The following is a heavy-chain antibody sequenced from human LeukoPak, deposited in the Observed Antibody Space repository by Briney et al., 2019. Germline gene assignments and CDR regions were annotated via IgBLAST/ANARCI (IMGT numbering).Heavy chain of an antibody. CDR2: IYSSGST. CDR1: DRSISSYY. CDR3: ARYFSGHNNRWYLDY. Sequence: PSDTLSLTCTVSDRSISSYYWSWIRQPSGKGLEWIAYIYSSGSTNYNPSLKSRVTISVDTSKNQFSLKLSSVTAADTAVYHCARYFSGHNNRWYLDYWSQGTLVTVSS. J-gene: IGHJ4*02. V-gene: IGHV4-59*08. D-gene: IGHD1/OR15-1a*01.